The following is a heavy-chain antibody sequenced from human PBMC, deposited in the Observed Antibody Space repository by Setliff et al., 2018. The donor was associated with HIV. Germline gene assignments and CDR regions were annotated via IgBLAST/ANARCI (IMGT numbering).Heavy chain of an antibody. Sequence: ASVKVSCKASGYSFASHSLHWVRQAPGQGLEWMGWINTGNGNTKYSQKFQDRVTITRDTSANTGYMELSGLRSEDTAVYYCARDVGSVWHNWFDPWGQGTLVTVSS. V-gene: IGHV1-3*04. CDR1: GYSFASHS. CDR2: INTGNGNT. CDR3: ARDVGSVWHNWFDP. J-gene: IGHJ5*02. D-gene: IGHD6-19*01.